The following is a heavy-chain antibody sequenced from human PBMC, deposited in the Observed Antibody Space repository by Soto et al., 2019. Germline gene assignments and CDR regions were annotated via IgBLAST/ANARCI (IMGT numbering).Heavy chain of an antibody. Sequence: SETLSLTCTVSGGSISSYYWSWIRQPPGKGLEWIGYIYYSGSTNYNPSLKSRVTISVDTSKNQFSLKLSSVTAADTAVYYCGKVNGIQLWFYSGWFDPWGQETLVTVSA. CDR3: GKVNGIQLWFYSGWFDP. J-gene: IGHJ5*02. V-gene: IGHV4-59*01. D-gene: IGHD5-18*01. CDR2: IYYSGST. CDR1: GGSISSYY.